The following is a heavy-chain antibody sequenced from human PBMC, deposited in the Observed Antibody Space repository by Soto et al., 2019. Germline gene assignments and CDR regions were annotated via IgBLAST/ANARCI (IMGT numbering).Heavy chain of an antibody. J-gene: IGHJ4*02. CDR3: AKVSRPSRISTPDFDY. CDR2: ISYDGNTQ. Sequence: SLRLSCAASGFTLSSYSIHWVRQAPGKGLDWVAVISYDGNTQFYGDSVKGRFIVSRDNSRNTLYLQLNNLQAEDTAVYYCAKVSRPSRISTPDFDYWGQG. CDR1: GFTLSSYS. V-gene: IGHV3-30-3*01.